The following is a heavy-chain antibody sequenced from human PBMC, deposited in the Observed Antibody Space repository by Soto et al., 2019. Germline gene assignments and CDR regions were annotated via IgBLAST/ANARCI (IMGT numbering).Heavy chain of an antibody. Sequence: QVQLRESGPGLVKPSETLSLTCSASGVSITGSYCSWIRQPPGKTLEWIGYVYHSGTTTYNPSLKSRVSISVDTSKNQFSLRLTSVIAADTAVYYCARDMPYGAGSLAGCDYWGQGILVTVSS. V-gene: IGHV4-59*01. D-gene: IGHD1-26*01. CDR3: ARDMPYGAGSLAGCDY. J-gene: IGHJ4*02. CDR2: VYHSGTT. CDR1: GVSITGSY.